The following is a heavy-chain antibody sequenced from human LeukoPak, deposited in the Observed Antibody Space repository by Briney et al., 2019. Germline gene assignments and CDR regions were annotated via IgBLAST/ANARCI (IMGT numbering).Heavy chain of an antibody. CDR2: ISGSGTI. D-gene: IGHD3-10*01. Sequence: KPSETLSLTCTVSGGSVTDYYWSWIRQPAGKGLEWIGRISGSGTITYNPALQSRLSISIDTSKNQFSLKLMSVTAADTAVYYCARDSGTTGEVKFDPWGQGTLVTVSS. V-gene: IGHV4-4*07. CDR1: GGSVTDYY. CDR3: ARDSGTTGEVKFDP. J-gene: IGHJ5*02.